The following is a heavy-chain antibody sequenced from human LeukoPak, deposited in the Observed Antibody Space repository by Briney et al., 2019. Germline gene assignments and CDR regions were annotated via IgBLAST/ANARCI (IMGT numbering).Heavy chain of an antibody. CDR3: ARGNSSSWISYYYYYYGMDV. J-gene: IGHJ6*02. CDR2: TYYRSKWYN. V-gene: IGHV6-1*01. CDR1: GDSVSSNSAA. Sequence: SQTLSLTCAISGDSVSSNSAAWNWIRQSPSRGLEWLGRTYYRSKWYNDYAVSVKSRITINPDTSKNQFSLQLNSVTPEDTAVYYCARGNSSSWISYYYYYYGMDVWGQGTTVAVSS. D-gene: IGHD6-13*01.